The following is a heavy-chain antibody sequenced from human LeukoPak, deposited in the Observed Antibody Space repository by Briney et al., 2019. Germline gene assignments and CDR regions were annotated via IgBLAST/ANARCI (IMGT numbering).Heavy chain of an antibody. CDR2: INPNSGDT. CDR3: VSVVRDCGSNSCYAWSTDYYYYMDV. Sequence: ASVKVSCKASGYTFTGYYTHGVRQPPGQGLEWMGRINPNSGDTHYAQEFQGSVTMTRETSISTDYMELSRLRSDETAVYYCVSVVRDCGSNSCYAWSTDYYYYMDVWGKGTTVTVSS. D-gene: IGHD2-2*01. V-gene: IGHV1-2*06. CDR1: GYTFTGYY. J-gene: IGHJ6*03.